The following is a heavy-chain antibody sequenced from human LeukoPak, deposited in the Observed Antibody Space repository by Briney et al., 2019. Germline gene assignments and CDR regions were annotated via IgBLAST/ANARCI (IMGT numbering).Heavy chain of an antibody. Sequence: ASVKVSCKASGYTFTSYAMHWVRQAPGQRLEWVGWINAGNGNTKYSQKFQGRVTITRDTSASTAYMELSSLRSEDTAVYYCARDGSGYSYYYYYYGMDVWGQGTTVTVSS. V-gene: IGHV1-3*01. D-gene: IGHD3-3*01. CDR2: INAGNGNT. CDR1: GYTFTSYA. CDR3: ARDGSGYSYYYYYYGMDV. J-gene: IGHJ6*02.